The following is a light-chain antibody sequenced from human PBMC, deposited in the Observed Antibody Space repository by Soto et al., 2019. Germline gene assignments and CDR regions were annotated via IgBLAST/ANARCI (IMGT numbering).Light chain of an antibody. J-gene: IGLJ2*01. CDR3: TSYTTSSTVV. Sequence: QSALTQPPSVSGSPGQSVTISCTGTSSDVGSYNRVSWYQQPPGTAPKLMIYEVNVRPSGVPDRFSGSKSGNTASLTISGLQAEDEGDYYCTSYTTSSTVVFGGGTKLTVL. CDR1: SSDVGSYNR. CDR2: EVN. V-gene: IGLV2-18*02.